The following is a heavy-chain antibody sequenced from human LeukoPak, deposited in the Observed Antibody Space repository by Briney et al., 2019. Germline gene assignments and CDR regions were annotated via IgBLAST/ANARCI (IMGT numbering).Heavy chain of an antibody. V-gene: IGHV4-38-2*02. CDR2: IHHSGST. J-gene: IGHJ3*02. D-gene: IGHD3-3*01. Sequence: PSETLSLTCTVSGYSISSGYYWGWIRQPPGKGLEWIGSIHHSGSTYYNPSLKSRVTISVDTSKNQFSLKLSSVTAADTAVYYCATEYYDFWSGRPNAFDIWGQGTMVTVSS. CDR3: ATEYYDFWSGRPNAFDI. CDR1: GYSISSGYY.